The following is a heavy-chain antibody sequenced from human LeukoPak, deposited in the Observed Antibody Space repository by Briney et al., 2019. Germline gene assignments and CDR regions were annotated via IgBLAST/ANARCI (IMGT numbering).Heavy chain of an antibody. CDR3: AKDLSAGSTNYGFSDY. Sequence: GGSLRLSCAASGFTFRGYAMSWVRQAPAKGLEWVSAISGNGGSTYYADSVKGRFTISRDDSKNTVYLQMNSLRAEDTAVYYCAKDLSAGSTNYGFSDYWGQGTLVTVSS. CDR2: ISGNGGST. D-gene: IGHD3-10*01. V-gene: IGHV3-23*01. CDR1: GFTFRGYA. J-gene: IGHJ4*02.